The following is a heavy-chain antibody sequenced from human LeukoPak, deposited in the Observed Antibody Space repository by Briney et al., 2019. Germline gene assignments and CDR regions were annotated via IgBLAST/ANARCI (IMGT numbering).Heavy chain of an antibody. CDR2: ISSNGSTI. D-gene: IGHD6-19*01. V-gene: IGHV3-11*01. CDR1: GFTFSDYY. CDR3: ARDRARYMGGVAGTGGDY. Sequence: GGSLRLSCAASGFTFSDYYMSWIRQDPREGMGWVSYISSNGSTIYYADSVKGRFTISRAKTKTSLYLHMNRLRAESTAVYCFARDRARYMGGVAGTGGDYWGQGTLVTVSS. J-gene: IGHJ4*02.